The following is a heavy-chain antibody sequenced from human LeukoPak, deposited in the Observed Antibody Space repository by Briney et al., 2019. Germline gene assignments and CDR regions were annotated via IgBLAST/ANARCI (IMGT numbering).Heavy chain of an antibody. CDR3: ARGRNYDFWSSYYCFDY. D-gene: IGHD3-3*01. Sequence: SETLSLTCTVSGGSINSYYWGWIRQPPGKGLEWIGSIYHSGRTFYNPSLKSRVTISIDTSRNQFSLKLTSVTAADTAVYYCARGRNYDFWSSYYCFDYWGQGTLVTVSS. J-gene: IGHJ4*02. CDR2: IYHSGRT. V-gene: IGHV4-39*07. CDR1: GGSINSYY.